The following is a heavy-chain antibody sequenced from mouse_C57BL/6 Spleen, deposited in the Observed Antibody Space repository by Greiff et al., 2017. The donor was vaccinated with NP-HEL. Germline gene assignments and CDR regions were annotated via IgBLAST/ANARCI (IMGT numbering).Heavy chain of an antibody. D-gene: IGHD3-1*01. J-gene: IGHJ4*01. CDR1: GYTFTDYE. CDR2: IDPETGGT. CDR3: TRGALNYYAMDY. Sequence: VQLKESGAELVRPGASVTLSCKASGYTFTDYEMHWVKQTPVHGLEWIGAIDPETGGTAYNQKFKGKAILTADKSSSTAYMELRSLTSEDSAVYYCTRGALNYYAMDYWGQGTSVTVSS. V-gene: IGHV1-15*01.